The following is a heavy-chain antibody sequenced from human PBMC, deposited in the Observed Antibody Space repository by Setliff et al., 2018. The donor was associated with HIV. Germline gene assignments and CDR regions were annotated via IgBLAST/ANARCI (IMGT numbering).Heavy chain of an antibody. V-gene: IGHV4-59*11. CDR2: IYYSGSP. Sequence: PSETLSLTCTVSGGSISSHYWTWIRQPPGKELEWIGSIYYSGSPNYNPSLKSRVTMSVDTSKNQFSLKLTSVTAADTAVCFCARTDHTSSSDFWGQGTLVTV. CDR1: GGSISSHY. CDR3: ARTDHTSSSDF. D-gene: IGHD6-6*01. J-gene: IGHJ4*02.